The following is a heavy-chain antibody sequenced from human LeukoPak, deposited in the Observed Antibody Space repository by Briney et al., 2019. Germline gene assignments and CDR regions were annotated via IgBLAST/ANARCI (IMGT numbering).Heavy chain of an antibody. CDR2: SYYSRSTSGSS. CDR1: GGSMSDFC. Sequence: PSETLSLTCTVSGGSMSDFCWTWIRQPPGKGPEWIGGSYYSRSTSGSSYYNPALKSRVTMSVDTSKNQFSLKLSSVTAADTAVYYCAREKIAAAGTERWFDPWGQGTLVTVSS. J-gene: IGHJ5*02. V-gene: IGHV4-4*07. D-gene: IGHD6-13*01. CDR3: AREKIAAAGTERWFDP.